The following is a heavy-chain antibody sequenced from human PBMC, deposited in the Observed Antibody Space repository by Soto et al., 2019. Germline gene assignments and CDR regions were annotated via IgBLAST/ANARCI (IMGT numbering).Heavy chain of an antibody. V-gene: IGHV1-8*01. D-gene: IGHD5-18*01. CDR2: MNPNSGNT. CDR3: ARIGDTAMVMSGMDV. J-gene: IGHJ6*02. Sequence: ASVKVSCKASGYTFTSYDINWVRQATGQGLEWMGWMNPNSGNTGYAQKFQGRVTMTRNTSISTAYMELSSLRSEDTAVYYCARIGDTAMVMSGMDVWGQGTMVTVSS. CDR1: GYTFTSYD.